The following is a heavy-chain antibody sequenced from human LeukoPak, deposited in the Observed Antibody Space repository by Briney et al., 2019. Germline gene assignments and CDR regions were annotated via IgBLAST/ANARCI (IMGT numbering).Heavy chain of an antibody. V-gene: IGHV3-21*01. CDR3: AAGGFKYSFNI. Sequence: GGSLRLSCAASGFTFSSYSMNWVRQAPGKGLEWVSSIDSSSTSIYYADSVKGRFAISRDNAKNSLYLQMSSLRAEDTAVYYCAAGGFKYSFNIWGQGTMVSVSS. J-gene: IGHJ3*02. CDR1: GFTFSSYS. D-gene: IGHD2-15*01. CDR2: IDSSSTSI.